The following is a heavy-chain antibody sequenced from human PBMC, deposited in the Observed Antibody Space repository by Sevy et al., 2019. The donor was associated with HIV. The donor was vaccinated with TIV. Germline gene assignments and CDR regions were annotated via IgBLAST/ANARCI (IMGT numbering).Heavy chain of an antibody. CDR2: INVDFETA. V-gene: IGHV1-69*13. D-gene: IGHD6-19*01. Sequence: ASVKVSCKASRDTFRRSSIAWVRQAPGQGLEWMGGINVDFETAIYAQKFQGRVTITVDESTTTSYLDVSRLTSEDSAVYYCAREGIEVASTGSSIYYFDYWGQGTLVTVSS. CDR1: RDTFRRSS. J-gene: IGHJ4*02. CDR3: AREGIEVASTGSSIYYFDY.